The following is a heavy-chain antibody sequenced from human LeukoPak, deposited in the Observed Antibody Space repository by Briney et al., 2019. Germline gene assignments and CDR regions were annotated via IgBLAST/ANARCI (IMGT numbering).Heavy chain of an antibody. J-gene: IGHJ4*02. V-gene: IGHV3-21*01. CDR3: ARVIVATTRYYFDY. Sequence: GGSLRLSCAASGFTFSSYSMNWVRQAPGKGLEWVSSISSSSSYIYYADPVKGRFTISRDNAKNSLYLQMNSLRAEDTAVYYCARVIVATTRYYFDYWGQGTLVTVSS. CDR2: ISSSSSYI. CDR1: GFTFSSYS. D-gene: IGHD5-12*01.